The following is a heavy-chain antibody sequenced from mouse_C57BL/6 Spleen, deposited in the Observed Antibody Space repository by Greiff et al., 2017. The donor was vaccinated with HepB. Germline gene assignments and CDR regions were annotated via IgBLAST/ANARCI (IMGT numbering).Heavy chain of an antibody. CDR3: ARNPPYYYGRGYAMDY. CDR2: IWSGGST. D-gene: IGHD1-1*01. J-gene: IGHJ4*01. Sequence: VMLVESGPGLVQPSQSLSITCTVSGFSLTSYGVHWVRQSPGKGLEWLGVIWSGGSTDYNAAFISRLSISKDNSKSQVFFKMNSLQADDTAIYYCARNPPYYYGRGYAMDYWGQGTSVTVSS. V-gene: IGHV2-2*01. CDR1: GFSLTSYG.